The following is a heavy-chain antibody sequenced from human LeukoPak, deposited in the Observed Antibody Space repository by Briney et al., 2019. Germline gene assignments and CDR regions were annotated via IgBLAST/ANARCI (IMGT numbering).Heavy chain of an antibody. CDR2: ISSSSSYI. D-gene: IGHD6-19*01. Sequence: GGSLRLSCAASGFSFVDYSMIWVRQAPGKGLEWVSSISSSSSYISYADSVKGRFTISRDNAKNSLDLQMNSLRAEDTAVYYCAIDRYSSGWYTFDYWGQGTLVTVSS. J-gene: IGHJ4*02. V-gene: IGHV3-21*01. CDR3: AIDRYSSGWYTFDY. CDR1: GFSFVDYS.